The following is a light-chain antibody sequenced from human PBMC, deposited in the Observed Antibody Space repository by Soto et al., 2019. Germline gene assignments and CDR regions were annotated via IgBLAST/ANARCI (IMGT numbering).Light chain of an antibody. J-gene: IGLJ2*01. CDR3: QSYDSTLSGSRV. Sequence: QSVLTQPPSVSGAPGQRVTISCTGSSSNIGAGYDVHWYQQRPGTAPKLLIYGDSNRPSGVPDRFSGSKSGTSASLAITGLQAEDEADYYCQSYDSTLSGSRVFGGGTPLTVL. CDR1: SSNIGAGYD. CDR2: GDS. V-gene: IGLV1-40*01.